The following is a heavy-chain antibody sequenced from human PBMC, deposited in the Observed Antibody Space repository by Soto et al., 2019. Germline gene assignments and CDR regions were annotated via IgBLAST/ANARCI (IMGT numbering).Heavy chain of an antibody. CDR1: GGSISSCGYY. V-gene: IGHV4-31*03. J-gene: IGHJ4*02. CDR2: IYYSGSN. CDR3: ARAGLWDSSGYYAH. Sequence: QVQLQESGPGLVKPSQTLSLTCTVSGGSISSCGYYWSWLRHRPGKGREWIGYIYYSGSNYSNPYLKSRVTIAVDTSKNQFSLKLSSVTAADTAVYYCARAGLWDSSGYYAHWGQGTLGTV. D-gene: IGHD3-22*01.